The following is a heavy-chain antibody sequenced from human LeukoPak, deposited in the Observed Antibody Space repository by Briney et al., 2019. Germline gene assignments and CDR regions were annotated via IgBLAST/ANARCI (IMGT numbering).Heavy chain of an antibody. V-gene: IGHV4-59*08. D-gene: IGHD3-22*01. J-gene: IGHJ3*02. Sequence: SETLSLTCTVSGGSISSYYWSWIRQPPGKGLEWIGYIYYSGSTNYNPSLKSRVTISVDTSKNQFSLKLSPVTAADTAVYYCARGSDDSSGYSVAFDIWGQGTMVTVSS. CDR3: ARGSDDSSGYSVAFDI. CDR1: GGSISSYY. CDR2: IYYSGST.